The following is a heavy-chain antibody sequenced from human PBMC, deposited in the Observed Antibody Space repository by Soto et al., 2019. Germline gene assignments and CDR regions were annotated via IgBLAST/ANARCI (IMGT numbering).Heavy chain of an antibody. D-gene: IGHD3-10*01. CDR1: GYTFTSYG. CDR2: ISAYNGNT. CDR3: ARDLSVRMVRRHYYYMDV. J-gene: IGHJ6*03. Sequence: QVQLVQSGAEVKKPGASVKVSCKASGYTFTSYGISWVRQAPGQGREWMGWISAYNGNTNYAQKLQGRVTMTTDTATSTAYMELRIQRSDETAVYYCARDLSVRMVRRHYYYMDVWGKGTTVTVSS. V-gene: IGHV1-18*01.